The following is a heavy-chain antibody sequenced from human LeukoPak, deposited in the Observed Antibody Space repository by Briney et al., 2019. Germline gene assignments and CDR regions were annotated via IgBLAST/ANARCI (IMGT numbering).Heavy chain of an antibody. CDR3: ASYCSGGSCYRRDYYYYMDV. Sequence: PGGSLRLSCAAAWFTVSSNYMSWVRQAPGKGLEWVSVIYSGGGTYYADSGRGRFTISRDNSKNTLYLQMNSLSAEDTAVYYCASYCSGGSCYRRDYYYYMDVWGKGTTVTVSS. J-gene: IGHJ6*03. V-gene: IGHV3-53*01. CDR1: WFTVSSNY. D-gene: IGHD2-15*01. CDR2: IYSGGGT.